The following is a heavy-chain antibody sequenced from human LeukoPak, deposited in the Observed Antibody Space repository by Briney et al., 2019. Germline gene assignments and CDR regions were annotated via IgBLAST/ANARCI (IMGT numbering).Heavy chain of an antibody. CDR2: MKQDGSEK. D-gene: IGHD5-12*01. J-gene: IGHJ4*02. CDR3: ARDLGHTGYDLYDY. V-gene: IGHV3-7*01. Sequence: PGGSLGLSCAVSGINFRGYWMAWVRQAPGKGLEWVANMKQDGSEKYYVDSVKGRFTISRDNAKNSLYLEMNSLRVEDTAVYYCARDLGHTGYDLYDYWGQGTLVTVSS. CDR1: GINFRGYW.